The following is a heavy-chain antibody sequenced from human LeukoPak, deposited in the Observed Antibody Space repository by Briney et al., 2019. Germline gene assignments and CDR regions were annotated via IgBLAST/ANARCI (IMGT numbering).Heavy chain of an antibody. V-gene: IGHV4-61*08. D-gene: IGHD6-6*01. CDR1: GGSVSSPDSY. J-gene: IGHJ5*02. CDR2: VYYIGTT. Sequence: PSQTLSLTCIVSGGSVSSPDSYWSWIRQPPGKGLEWIGNVYYIGTTSYNSSLKSRVTISVDTFKNQFSLEVTSVTAADTAVYYCAKNTSSSPWFEPWGQGTLVTVSS. CDR3: AKNTSSSPWFEP.